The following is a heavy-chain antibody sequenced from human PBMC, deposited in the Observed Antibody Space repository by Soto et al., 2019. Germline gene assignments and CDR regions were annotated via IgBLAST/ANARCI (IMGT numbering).Heavy chain of an antibody. J-gene: IGHJ3*02. CDR3: ARDPGRGDDAFDI. CDR1: GYTFTGYY. Sequence: ASVKVSCKASGYTFTGYYMHWVRQAPGQGLEWMGWINPNSGGTNYAQKFQGRVTMTRDTSISTAYMELSRLRSDDTAVYYCARDPGRGDDAFDIWGQGTMVTVSS. V-gene: IGHV1-2*02. CDR2: INPNSGGT.